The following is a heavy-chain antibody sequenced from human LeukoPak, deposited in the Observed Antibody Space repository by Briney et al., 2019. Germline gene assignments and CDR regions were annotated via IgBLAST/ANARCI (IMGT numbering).Heavy chain of an antibody. CDR1: GYTFTGYY. D-gene: IGHD6-13*01. CDR2: INPNSGGT. Sequence: GASVKVFCKAFGYTFTGYYMHWVRQAPGQGLEWMGWINPNSGGTNYAQKFQGRVTMTRDTSISTAYMELSRLRSDDTAVYYCARAIGQQLVRDFDYWGQGTLVTVSS. CDR3: ARAIGQQLVRDFDY. V-gene: IGHV1-2*02. J-gene: IGHJ4*02.